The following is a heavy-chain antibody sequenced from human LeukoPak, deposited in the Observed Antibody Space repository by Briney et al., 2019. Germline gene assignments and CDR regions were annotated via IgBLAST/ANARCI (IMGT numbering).Heavy chain of an antibody. Sequence: SETLSLTCTVSGVSISSSSYYWGWIRQPPGKGLEWIGSIYYSGSTYYNPSLKSRVTISVDTSKNQFSLKLSSVTAADTAVYYCARRGYSYGYGIYFDYWGQGTLVTVSS. CDR1: GVSISSSSYY. V-gene: IGHV4-39*01. D-gene: IGHD5-18*01. CDR3: ARRGYSYGYGIYFDY. J-gene: IGHJ4*02. CDR2: IYYSGST.